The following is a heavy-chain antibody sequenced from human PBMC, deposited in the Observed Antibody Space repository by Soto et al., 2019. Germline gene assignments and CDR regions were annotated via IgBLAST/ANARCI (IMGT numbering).Heavy chain of an antibody. CDR2: IIPIFGTA. CDR1: GGTFSSYA. J-gene: IGHJ4*02. Sequence: SVKVSCKASGGTFSSYAISWVRQAPGQGLEWMGGIIPIFGTANYAQKFQGRVTITADESTSTAYMELSSLRSEDTAVYYCANVVVVAAGPYFDDWGQGTLGTVSS. D-gene: IGHD2-15*01. V-gene: IGHV1-69*13. CDR3: ANVVVVAAGPYFDD.